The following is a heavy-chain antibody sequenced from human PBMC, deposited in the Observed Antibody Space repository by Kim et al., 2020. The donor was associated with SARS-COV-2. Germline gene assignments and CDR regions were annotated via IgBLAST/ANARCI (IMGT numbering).Heavy chain of an antibody. V-gene: IGHV6-1*01. CDR2: N. CDR3: ARQFNSRFDS. D-gene: IGHD3-22*01. Sequence: NDYAASLKSRITINPDPDKNPFSLQLNSGTPEDTAVYYCARQFNSRFDSWGQGTLVTVSS. J-gene: IGHJ4*02.